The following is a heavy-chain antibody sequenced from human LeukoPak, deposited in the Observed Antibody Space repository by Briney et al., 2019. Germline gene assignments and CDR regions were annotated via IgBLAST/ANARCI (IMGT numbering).Heavy chain of an antibody. CDR2: IYYSGST. CDR3: ARTEYQLLTDY. CDR1: GGSISSHY. J-gene: IGHJ4*02. V-gene: IGHV4-59*11. D-gene: IGHD2-2*01. Sequence: PSETLSLTCSVSGGSISSHYWSWIRQPPGKGLEWIGYIYYSGSTNYNPSLKSRVTISVDTSKNQFSLKLSSVTAADTAVYYCARTEYQLLTDYWGQGTLVTVSS.